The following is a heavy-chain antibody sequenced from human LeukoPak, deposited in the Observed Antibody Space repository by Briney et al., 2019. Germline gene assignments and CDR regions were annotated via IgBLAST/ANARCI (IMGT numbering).Heavy chain of an antibody. CDR2: IYYSGST. J-gene: IGHJ6*02. Sequence: SETLSLTCTVSGGSISSSSYYWGWIRQPPGKGLEWIGSIYYSGSTYYNPSLKSRVTISVDTSKNQFSLKLSSVTAADTAVYYCARPLLVRGVSGYYYYYYGMDVWGQGTTVTVSS. D-gene: IGHD3-10*01. CDR3: ARPLLVRGVSGYYYYYYGMDV. V-gene: IGHV4-39*01. CDR1: GGSISSSSYY.